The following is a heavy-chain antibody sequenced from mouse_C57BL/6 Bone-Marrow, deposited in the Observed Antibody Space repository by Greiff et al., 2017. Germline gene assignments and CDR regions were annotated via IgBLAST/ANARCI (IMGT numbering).Heavy chain of an antibody. D-gene: IGHD1-1*01. J-gene: IGHJ3*01. CDR3: ARGYYGSSYSLFAY. V-gene: IGHV1-50*01. CDR1: GYTFTSYW. CDR2: IDPSDSYT. Sequence: VQLQQPGAELVKPGASVKLSCKASGYTFTSYWMQWVKQRPGQGLEWIGEIDPSDSYTNYNQKFKGKATLTVDTSSSTAYVQLSSLTSEDSAVYYCARGYYGSSYSLFAYWGQGTLVTVSA.